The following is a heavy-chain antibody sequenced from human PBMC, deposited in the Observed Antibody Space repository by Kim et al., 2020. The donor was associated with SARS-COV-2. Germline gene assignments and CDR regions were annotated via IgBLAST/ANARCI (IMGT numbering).Heavy chain of an antibody. D-gene: IGHD3-22*01. J-gene: IGHJ3*02. CDR1: GGSINSYY. CDR3: ARGGLDYDDSGYDFAFDI. V-gene: IGHV4-59*01. Sequence: SETLSLTCTVSGGSINSYYWSWIRKPPGKGLEWIGYIYDSGSSKYNPSLRSRVTMSLDTSKNRFSLKMMSVTAADTAMYYCARGGLDYDDSGYDFAFDIWGQGTMATVSS. CDR2: IYDSGSS.